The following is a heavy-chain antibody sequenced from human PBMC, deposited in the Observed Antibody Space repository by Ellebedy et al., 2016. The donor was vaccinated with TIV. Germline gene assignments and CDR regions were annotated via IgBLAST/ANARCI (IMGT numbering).Heavy chain of an antibody. CDR3: ARAGGIVVVPAPMDV. V-gene: IGHV3-66*01. J-gene: IGHJ6*02. Sequence: GESLKISCAASGFTVSSYYMSWVRQAPGKGLEWVSIIYSGGSTYYGYSVKGRFTISRDNSKNTLYLQRNSLRAEDTAVYYCARAGGIVVVPAPMDVWGQGTTVTVSS. D-gene: IGHD2-2*01. CDR1: GFTVSSYY. CDR2: IYSGGST.